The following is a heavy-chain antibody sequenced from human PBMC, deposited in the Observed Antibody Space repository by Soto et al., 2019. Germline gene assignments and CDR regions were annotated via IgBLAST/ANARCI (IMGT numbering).Heavy chain of an antibody. CDR1: GGTFSSYT. D-gene: IGHD3-22*01. CDR3: ARGGYDSSGYYPDY. Sequence: QVQLVQSGAEVKKPGSSVKVSCKASGGTFSSYTISWVRQAPGQGLEWMGRIIPILGIANYAQKFQGRVTITADKSTSTAYMELSSLRSEDTAVYYCARGGYDSSGYYPDYWGQGTLVTVSS. V-gene: IGHV1-69*02. CDR2: IIPILGIA. J-gene: IGHJ4*02.